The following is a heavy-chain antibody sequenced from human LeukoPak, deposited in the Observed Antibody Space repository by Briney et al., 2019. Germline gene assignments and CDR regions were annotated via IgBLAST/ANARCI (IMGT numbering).Heavy chain of an antibody. V-gene: IGHV1-69*02. J-gene: IGHJ4*02. CDR1: GGTFSSYT. D-gene: IGHD3-10*01. CDR2: IIPILGIA. CDR3: ATNYYGSGGYTYYFDY. Sequence: SVKVSCKASGGTFSSYTISWVRQAPGQGLEWMGRIIPILGIANYAQKFQGRVTITADKSTSTAYMELSSLRSEDTAVYYCATNYYGSGGYTYYFDYWGQGTLVTVSS.